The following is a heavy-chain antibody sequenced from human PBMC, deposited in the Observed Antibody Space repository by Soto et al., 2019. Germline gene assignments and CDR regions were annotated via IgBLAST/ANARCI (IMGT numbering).Heavy chain of an antibody. CDR2: IYYSGST. D-gene: IGHD3-16*02. CDR3: ARVKGYDYVWGSYRHDAFDI. V-gene: IGHV4-61*01. CDR1: GGSVSSNIYF. J-gene: IGHJ3*02. Sequence: PSETLSLTCSVSGGSVSSNIYFWSWIRQPPGKGLEWIGHIYYSGSTNYNPTLKSRVTISVDTSKNQFSLKLSSVTAADTAVYYCARVKGYDYVWGSYRHDAFDIWGQGTMVTVSS.